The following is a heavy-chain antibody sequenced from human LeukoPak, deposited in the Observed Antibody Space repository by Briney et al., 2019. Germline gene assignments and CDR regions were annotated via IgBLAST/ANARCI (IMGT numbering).Heavy chain of an antibody. CDR1: GFTFSTYA. D-gene: IGHD2-2*01. V-gene: IGHV3-64*02. CDR3: ARWGSTSCYDY. J-gene: IGHJ4*02. CDR2: IGTNGGNT. Sequence: GGSLRLSCAASGFTFSTYAMHWVRQAPGKGLEYVSAIGTNGGNTYYADSVGGRFTISRDNSKNTLFLQMGSLRADDMAVYYCARWGSTSCYDYWGQGTLVTVSS.